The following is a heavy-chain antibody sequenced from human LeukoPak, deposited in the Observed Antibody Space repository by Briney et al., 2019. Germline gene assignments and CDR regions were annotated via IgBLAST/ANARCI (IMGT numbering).Heavy chain of an antibody. D-gene: IGHD6-13*01. J-gene: IGHJ4*02. CDR2: INHSGST. V-gene: IGHV4-34*01. CDR3: ARTEGAAAGPVDY. Sequence: PSETLSLTCAVYGGFFSGYYWSWIRQPPGKGLEWIGEINHSGSTNYNPSLKSRVTISVDTSKNQFSLKLSSVTAADTAVYYCARTEGAAAGPVDYWGQGTLVTVPS. CDR1: GGFFSGYY.